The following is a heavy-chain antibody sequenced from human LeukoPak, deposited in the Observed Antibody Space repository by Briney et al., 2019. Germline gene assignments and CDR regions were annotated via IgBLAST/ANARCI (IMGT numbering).Heavy chain of an antibody. CDR1: GFTFSSYA. V-gene: IGHV3-7*01. CDR2: IKQAGSEN. CDR3: TRGISGSYSAY. D-gene: IGHD1-26*01. J-gene: IGHJ4*02. Sequence: PGGSLRLSCAASGFTFSSYAMSWVRQAPGKGLEWVANIKQAGSENSYVDSVKGRFTISRDNAKNSLSLQINSLRVEDTAVYYCTRGISGSYSAYWGQGTLVTVSS.